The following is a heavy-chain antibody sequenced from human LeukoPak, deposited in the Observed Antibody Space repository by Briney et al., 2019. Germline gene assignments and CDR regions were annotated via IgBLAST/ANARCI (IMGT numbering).Heavy chain of an antibody. V-gene: IGHV3-21*04. CDR2: ISSSSSYI. Sequence: GGSLRLSCAASGFTFSSYSMNWVRQAPGKGLEWVSSISSSSSYIYYADSVKGRFTISRDNSRNTLYLQMNSLSAEDTAVYYCAKDAAGPEYWGQGTLVTVSS. CDR1: GFTFSSYS. J-gene: IGHJ4*02. D-gene: IGHD6-13*01. CDR3: AKDAAGPEY.